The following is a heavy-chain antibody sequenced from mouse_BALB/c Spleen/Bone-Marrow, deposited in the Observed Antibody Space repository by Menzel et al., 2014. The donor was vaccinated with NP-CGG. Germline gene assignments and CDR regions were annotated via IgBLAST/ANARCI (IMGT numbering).Heavy chain of an antibody. J-gene: IGHJ2*01. CDR1: GFNIKDTY. V-gene: IGHV14-3*02. CDR3: ASYDYGYFFDY. CDR2: IDPANGNT. D-gene: IGHD2-4*01. Sequence: VQLQQSGAELVKPGASVKLSCTASGFNIKDTYMHWVKQRPEQGLEWIGRIDPANGNTKYDPKFQGKATITADTSSSTAYLQLSSLTSEDTAVYYCASYDYGYFFDYRGQGTTLTVPS.